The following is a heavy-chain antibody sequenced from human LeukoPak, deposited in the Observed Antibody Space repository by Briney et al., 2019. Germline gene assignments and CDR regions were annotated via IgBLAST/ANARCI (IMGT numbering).Heavy chain of an antibody. CDR3: ARHEECSSTSCHMDV. Sequence: SETLSLTCTVSGGSISSYYWSWIRQPPGKGLEWIGYIYYSGSTNYNPSLKSRVTISVDTSKNQFSLKLRSVTAADTAVYYCARHEECSSTSCHMDVWGKGTTVTVSS. V-gene: IGHV4-59*08. CDR1: GGSISSYY. J-gene: IGHJ6*03. CDR2: IYYSGST. D-gene: IGHD2-2*01.